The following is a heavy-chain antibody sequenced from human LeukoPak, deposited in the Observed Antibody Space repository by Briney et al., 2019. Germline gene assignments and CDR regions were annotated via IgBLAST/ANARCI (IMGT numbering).Heavy chain of an antibody. J-gene: IGHJ3*02. D-gene: IGHD2-15*01. CDR1: GFTFSSYA. Sequence: GGSLRLSCAASGFTFSSYAMSWVRQAPGKGLEWVSAISGSGGSTYYADSVKGRFTISRDNSKNTLYLQMNSLGAEDTAVYYCAKDRVYCSGGSCYPVKDAFDIWGQGTMVTVSS. V-gene: IGHV3-23*01. CDR2: ISGSGGST. CDR3: AKDRVYCSGGSCYPVKDAFDI.